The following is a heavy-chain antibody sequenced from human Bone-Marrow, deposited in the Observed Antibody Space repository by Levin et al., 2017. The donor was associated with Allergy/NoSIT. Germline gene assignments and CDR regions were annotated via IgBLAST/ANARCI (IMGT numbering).Heavy chain of an antibody. CDR3: ARSECSSPRASFNY. J-gene: IGHJ4*02. CDR2: INPSGGST. D-gene: IGHD6-19*01. V-gene: IGHV1-46*01. Sequence: ASVKVSCKASGYSFSNFYIHWVRQAPGQGLEWMGIINPSGGSTTYAKKFQGRVTMTRDTSTRTVYMELSSLRSEDTAVYFCARSECSSPRASFNYWGQGTLVTVSS. CDR1: GYSFSNFY.